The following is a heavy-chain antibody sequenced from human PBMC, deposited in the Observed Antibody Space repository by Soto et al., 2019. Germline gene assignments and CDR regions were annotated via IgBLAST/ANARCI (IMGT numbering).Heavy chain of an antibody. V-gene: IGHV4-34*01. CDR1: GGSFSGYY. CDR2: INHSGST. Sequence: SETLSLTCAVYGGSFSGYYWSWIRQPPGKRLEWIGEINHSGSTNYNPSLKSRVTISVDTSKNQFSLKLSSVTAADTAVYYCARVHYYDSSGYYYPSFDYWGQGTLVTVSS. J-gene: IGHJ4*02. CDR3: ARVHYYDSSGYYYPSFDY. D-gene: IGHD3-22*01.